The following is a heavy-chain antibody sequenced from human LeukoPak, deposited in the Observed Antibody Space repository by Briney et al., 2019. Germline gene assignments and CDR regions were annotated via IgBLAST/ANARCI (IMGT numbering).Heavy chain of an antibody. CDR2: VSYIGGT. J-gene: IGHJ4*02. CDR3: ARVSLWFGELLSYTPHFDY. Sequence: SETLSLTCTVSGDSISSGYWSWLRQPPGEGLEWIGYVSYIGGTNYNPSLKSRVTISGDTSKNQFSLKLSSVTAADTAVYYCARVSLWFGELLSYTPHFDYWGQGTLVTVSS. CDR1: GDSISSGY. D-gene: IGHD3-10*01. V-gene: IGHV4-59*01.